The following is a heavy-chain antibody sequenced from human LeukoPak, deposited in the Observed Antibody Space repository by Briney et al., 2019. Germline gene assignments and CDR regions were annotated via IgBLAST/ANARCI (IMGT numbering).Heavy chain of an antibody. Sequence: GGSLRLSCAASGFTFSSYSMNWVRQAPGKGLEWVSSISSSSSYIYYADSVKGRFTIPRDNSKNTLYLQMNSLRAEDTAVYYYAKGIDSSGYHYWGQGTLVTVSS. D-gene: IGHD3-22*01. V-gene: IGHV3-21*04. CDR2: ISSSSSYI. CDR3: AKGIDSSGYHY. J-gene: IGHJ4*02. CDR1: GFTFSSYS.